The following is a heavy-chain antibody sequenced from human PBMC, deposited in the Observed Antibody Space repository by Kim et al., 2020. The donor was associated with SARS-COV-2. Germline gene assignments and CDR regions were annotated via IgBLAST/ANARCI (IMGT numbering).Heavy chain of an antibody. CDR1: GGSISSYY. V-gene: IGHV4-59*08. CDR3: ARYRSSGWYVGYFDY. J-gene: IGHJ4*02. D-gene: IGHD6-19*01. CDR2: IYYSGST. Sequence: SETLSLTCTVSGGSISSYYWSWIRQPPGKGLEWIGYIYYSGSTNYNPSLKSRFTISVDTSKNQFSLKLSSVTAADTAVYYCARYRSSGWYVGYFDYWGQGTLVTVSS.